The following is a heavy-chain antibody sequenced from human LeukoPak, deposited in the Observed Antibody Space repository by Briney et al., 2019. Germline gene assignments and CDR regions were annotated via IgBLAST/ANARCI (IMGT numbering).Heavy chain of an antibody. D-gene: IGHD1-7*01. J-gene: IGHJ6*02. CDR2: IYSGGST. V-gene: IGHV3-66*01. CDR3: ARDGQGDWNYVRGIYYYYGMDV. CDR1: GFTVSSNY. Sequence: GGSLRLSCVTSGFTVSSNYMSWVRQAPGKGLEWVSVIYSGGSTYYADSVKGRFTISRDNSKNTLYLQMNSLRAEDTAVYYCARDGQGDWNYVRGIYYYYGMDVWGQGTTVTVSS.